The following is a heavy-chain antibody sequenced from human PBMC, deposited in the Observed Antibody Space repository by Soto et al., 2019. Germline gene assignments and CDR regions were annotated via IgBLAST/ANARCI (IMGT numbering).Heavy chain of an antibody. CDR1: GVAFYGFA. D-gene: IGHD3-10*01. Sequence: GGSLRLSCSASGVAFYGFAMHWVRQAPGKGLEYVAAISSNGGSIYYVDSVKGRFTISRDNSKSTLYLQMSSLRPEDTAVYYCVKGYGSGTYYVEYFDYWGQGT. V-gene: IGHV3-64D*06. CDR2: ISSNGGSI. CDR3: VKGYGSGTYYVEYFDY. J-gene: IGHJ4*02.